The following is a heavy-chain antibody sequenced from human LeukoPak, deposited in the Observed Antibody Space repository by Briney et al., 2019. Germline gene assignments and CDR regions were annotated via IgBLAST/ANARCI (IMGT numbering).Heavy chain of an antibody. J-gene: IGHJ4*02. CDR3: ARDRYYDFWSGYYPLDY. CDR2: IKQDGSEK. V-gene: IGHV3-7*01. Sequence: GGSLRLSCAASGFTFSSYWMSWVRQAPGKGLEWVANIKQDGSEKYYVDSVEGRFTISRDNAKNSLYLQMNSLRAEDTAVYYCARDRYYDFWSGYYPLDYWGQGTLVTVSS. CDR1: GFTFSSYW. D-gene: IGHD3-3*01.